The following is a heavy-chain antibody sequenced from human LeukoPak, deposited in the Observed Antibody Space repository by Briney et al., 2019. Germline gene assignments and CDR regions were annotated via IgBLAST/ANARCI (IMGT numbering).Heavy chain of an antibody. Sequence: SETLSLTCTVSGGSISSSSYYWGWIRQPPGKGLEWIGSIYYSGSTYYNPSLKSRVTISVDTSKNQFSLKLSSVTAADTAVYYCAGSITMVRGVSSYNWFDPWGQGTLVTVSS. CDR2: IYYSGST. D-gene: IGHD3-10*01. CDR3: AGSITMVRGVSSYNWFDP. CDR1: GGSISSSSYY. V-gene: IGHV4-39*07. J-gene: IGHJ5*02.